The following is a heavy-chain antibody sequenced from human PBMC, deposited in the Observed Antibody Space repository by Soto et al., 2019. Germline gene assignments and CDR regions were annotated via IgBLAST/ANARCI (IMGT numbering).Heavy chain of an antibody. CDR1: GGSFSGNF. V-gene: IGHV4-34*01. CDR3: ARGWEKYKDYGDYFDY. CDR2: IIHGGGT. Sequence: PSETLSLTCAVYGGSFSGNFWSWVRQPPGKGLEWIGEIIHGGGTNYNPSLESRVTISVDTSNNHFSLKLTSVTAADTAIYYCARGWEKYKDYGDYFDYWGQGTLVTVSS. D-gene: IGHD4-17*01. J-gene: IGHJ4*02.